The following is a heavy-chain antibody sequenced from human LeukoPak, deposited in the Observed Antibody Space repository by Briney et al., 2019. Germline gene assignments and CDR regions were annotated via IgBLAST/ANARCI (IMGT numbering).Heavy chain of an antibody. V-gene: IGHV3-23*01. CDR2: VSDTGKTT. J-gene: IGHJ5*02. Sequence: GGSLRLSCAVSGFTFGNHAMTWVRQAPGEGLQWVSTVSDTGKTTFYRDSVRGRFTISRDISNNTLYLQMDGLRADDTAVYYCARGGAYDYGVLDAWGQGTLVTVSS. CDR3: ARGGAYDYGVLDA. D-gene: IGHD4/OR15-4a*01. CDR1: GFTFGNHA.